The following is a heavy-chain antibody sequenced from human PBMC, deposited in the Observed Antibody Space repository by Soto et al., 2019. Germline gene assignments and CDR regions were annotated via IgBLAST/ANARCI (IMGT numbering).Heavy chain of an antibody. CDR3: ARGSAGITIFGVVINWFGR. CDR2: VYYTGGT. J-gene: IGHJ5*02. V-gene: IGHV4-59*01. CDR1: GGSISNFY. D-gene: IGHD3-3*01. Sequence: PSETLSLTCTVSGGSISNFYWSWIRQPPGKGLEWIGYVYYTGGTSYNPSLKRRVTFSADSSRGQFSLRLSSVTAADTAVYYCARGSAGITIFGVVINWFGRWGQGTLVTVSS.